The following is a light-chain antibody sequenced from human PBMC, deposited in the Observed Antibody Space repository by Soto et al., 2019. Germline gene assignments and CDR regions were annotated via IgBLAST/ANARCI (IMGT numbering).Light chain of an antibody. CDR3: QQHSNWLT. Sequence: EIVLTQSPATLSLSPGERATLACRASQSVSSYLAWYQQKPGQPPRLRIYDASNRATGIPARSSGSGSATDFTLTNSGLEHEDLAVYYCQQHSNWLTFGGGTKVEIK. CDR1: QSVSSY. V-gene: IGKV3-11*01. CDR2: DAS. J-gene: IGKJ4*01.